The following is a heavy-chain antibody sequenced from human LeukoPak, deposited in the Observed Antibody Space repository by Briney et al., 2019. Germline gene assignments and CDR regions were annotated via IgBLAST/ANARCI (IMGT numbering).Heavy chain of an antibody. V-gene: IGHV3-7*01. CDR1: GFTFSSYW. Sequence: GGSLRLSCAASGFTFSSYWMSWVRQAPGKGLEWVANIKQDGSEKYYVDSVKGRFTISRDNAKNSLYLQMNSLRAEDTAVYYCARDHPVYIVVVPAATDYWGQGTLVTVSS. CDR3: ARDHPVYIVVVPAATDY. D-gene: IGHD2-2*01. CDR2: IKQDGSEK. J-gene: IGHJ4*02.